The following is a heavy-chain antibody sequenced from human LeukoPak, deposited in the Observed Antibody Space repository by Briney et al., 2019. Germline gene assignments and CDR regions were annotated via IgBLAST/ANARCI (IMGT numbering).Heavy chain of an antibody. J-gene: IGHJ5*02. Sequence: SETLSLTCIVSGGSTSSSDYFWGWIRQTPGKGLEWIVSINHSGHINYNPSLKSRVTISVDTSKNQFFLNLTAVTAADTAAYYCARQTRSTPTTANWFGPWGQGTLVTVSS. V-gene: IGHV4-39*01. CDR2: INHSGHI. CDR3: ARQTRSTPTTANWFGP. CDR1: GGSTSSSDYF. D-gene: IGHD1-14*01.